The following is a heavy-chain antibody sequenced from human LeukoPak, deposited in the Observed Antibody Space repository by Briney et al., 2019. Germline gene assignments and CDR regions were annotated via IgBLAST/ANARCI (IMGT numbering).Heavy chain of an antibody. Sequence: SGGSLRLSCAASGFTFSSYWMSWVRQAPGKGLEWVANIKQDGSEKYYVDSVKGRFTISRDNAKNSLYLQMNSLRAEDTAVYYCARVRYYGTPFANWFDPWGQGTLVTVSS. V-gene: IGHV3-7*03. CDR1: GFTFSSYW. D-gene: IGHD3-3*01. CDR3: ARVRYYGTPFANWFDP. J-gene: IGHJ5*02. CDR2: IKQDGSEK.